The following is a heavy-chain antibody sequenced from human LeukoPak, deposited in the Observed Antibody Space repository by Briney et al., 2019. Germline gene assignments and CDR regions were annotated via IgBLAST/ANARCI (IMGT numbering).Heavy chain of an antibody. CDR2: VSSSSSYI. CDR3: ARVRVVTALGYFDY. V-gene: IGHV3-21*01. CDR1: GFTFSSYS. J-gene: IGHJ4*02. Sequence: GGSLRLSCAASGFTFSSYSMNWVRQAPGKGLEWVSSVSSSSSYIYYADSVKGRFTISRDNAKNSLYLQMNSLRAEDTAVYYCARVRVVTALGYFDYWGQGTLVTVSS. D-gene: IGHD2-21*02.